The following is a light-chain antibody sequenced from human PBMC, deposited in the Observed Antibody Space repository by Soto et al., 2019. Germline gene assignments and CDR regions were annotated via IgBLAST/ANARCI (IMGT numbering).Light chain of an antibody. J-gene: IGKJ3*01. Sequence: DIQMTQSPSSLSASVGDRVTITCRASQSISSYLNWYQQKPGKVHKLLIYAGSSLQSGVPSRFSGSGSGTDFTLTISSLQPEDFATYYCQQSYSTPFTFGPGTKVDIK. CDR3: QQSYSTPFT. CDR2: AGS. V-gene: IGKV1-39*01. CDR1: QSISSY.